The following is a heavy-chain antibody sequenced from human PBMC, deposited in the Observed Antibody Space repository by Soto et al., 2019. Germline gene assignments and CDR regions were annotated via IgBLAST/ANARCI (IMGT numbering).Heavy chain of an antibody. D-gene: IGHD1-26*01. CDR2: TYYRSKWYY. J-gene: IGHJ4*01. CDR1: GDSVSSNGAG. CDR3: ARGEQYSGRIFDY. V-gene: IGHV6-1*01. Sequence: SQTLSLTCAITGDSVSSNGAGWSWVRQSPSRGLEWQGRTYYRSKWYYEYAVSVRGRITINPDTSKNQYSLQLNSVTPEDTAVYFCARGEQYSGRIFDYWGQGTLVTVSS.